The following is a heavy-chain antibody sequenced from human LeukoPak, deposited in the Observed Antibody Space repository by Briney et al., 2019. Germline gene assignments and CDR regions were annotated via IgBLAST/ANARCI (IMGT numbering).Heavy chain of an antibody. CDR2: IYYSGGP. D-gene: IGHD3-10*01. J-gene: IGHJ4*02. V-gene: IGHV4-39*01. CDR3: ARHYGP. Sequence: GQGLEGIGSIYYSGGPYYNPSLKSRVTISVDTYKHQFCLRLKYVTATDTAVYYCARHYGPWGQGTLVTVSS.